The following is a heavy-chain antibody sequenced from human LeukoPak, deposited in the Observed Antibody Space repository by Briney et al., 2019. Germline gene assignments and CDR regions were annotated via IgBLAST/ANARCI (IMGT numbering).Heavy chain of an antibody. CDR3: ASGGRRIQLWLYNY. Sequence: GSLRLSCAASGFTFSSYSMHWVRQAPGKGLEWVTFIRYDGSNKYYADAVKGRFTISRDNAKNSLYLQMNSLRAEDTAVYYCASGGRRIQLWLYNYWGQGTLVTVSS. CDR2: IRYDGSNK. V-gene: IGHV3-30*02. CDR1: GFTFSSYS. J-gene: IGHJ4*02. D-gene: IGHD5-18*01.